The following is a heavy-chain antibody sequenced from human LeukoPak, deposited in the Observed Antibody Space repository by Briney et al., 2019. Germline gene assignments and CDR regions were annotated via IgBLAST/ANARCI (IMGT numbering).Heavy chain of an antibody. J-gene: IGHJ4*02. CDR1: GYTFTSYY. CDR3: ARGSSLIVGAPRGFGY. D-gene: IGHD1-26*01. Sequence: ASVKVSCKASGYTFTSYYMHWVRQAPGQGLEWMGWISGNNDSTNYAQKLQGRVTMTTDTSTSTVYMELRSLRSDDTAVYYCARGSSLIVGAPRGFGYWGQGTLVTVSS. V-gene: IGHV1-18*04. CDR2: ISGNNDST.